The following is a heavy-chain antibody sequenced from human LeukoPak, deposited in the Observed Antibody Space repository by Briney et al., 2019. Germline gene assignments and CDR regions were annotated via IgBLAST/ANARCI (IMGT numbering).Heavy chain of an antibody. Sequence: SETLSLTCTVSGGSISSYYWSRIRQPPGKGLEWIGYIYYSGSTNYNPSLKSRVTISVDTSKNQFSLKLSSVTAADTAVYYCARLSSGYRLLFDYWGQGTLVTVSS. J-gene: IGHJ4*02. D-gene: IGHD3-22*01. CDR2: IYYSGST. CDR3: ARLSSGYRLLFDY. CDR1: GGSISSYY. V-gene: IGHV4-59*08.